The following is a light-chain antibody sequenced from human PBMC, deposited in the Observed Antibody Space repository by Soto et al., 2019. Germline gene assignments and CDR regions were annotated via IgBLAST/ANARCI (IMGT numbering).Light chain of an antibody. CDR3: QQSFTTPRT. V-gene: IGKV1-39*01. Sequence: DIQMTQSPSSLCASVGDRVTITCRASQSIANYLNWYQQRPGKAPKLLIYGASTLHSGVPSNFSGSGSGTDFTLTISGLQLEDLATHYCQQSFTTPRTFGQGTKVDIK. J-gene: IGKJ1*01. CDR2: GAS. CDR1: QSIANY.